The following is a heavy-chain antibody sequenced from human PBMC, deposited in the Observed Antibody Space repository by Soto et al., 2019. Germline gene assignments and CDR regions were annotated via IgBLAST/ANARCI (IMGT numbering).Heavy chain of an antibody. CDR2: VYYSGST. CDR1: GGSISNYY. D-gene: IGHD2-2*01. V-gene: IGHV4-59*01. CDR3: AREYCSSTNCYGSGWFDP. Sequence: SETMSLTCTVSGGSISNYYWSWIRQPPGKGLEWIGYVYYSGSTNYNPSLKSRVTISVDTSKNQFSLKLSSVTAADTAAYYCAREYCSSTNCYGSGWFDPWGQGTLVTVSS. J-gene: IGHJ5*02.